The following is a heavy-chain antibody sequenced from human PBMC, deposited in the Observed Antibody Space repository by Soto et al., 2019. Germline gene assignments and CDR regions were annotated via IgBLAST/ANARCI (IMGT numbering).Heavy chain of an antibody. CDR3: ARDRNNPIVGSMHWRYFQY. D-gene: IGHD1-26*01. J-gene: IGHJ1*01. CDR2: IWYDGSNK. Sequence: QVHLVESGGGVVQPGRSLRLTCTASGFSFETYAMHWVRQAPGKGLEWVSGIWYDGSNKYYADSVKGRFTISRDNSRNTLYLQMNSLSPGDTALYFCARDRNNPIVGSMHWRYFQYWGQGSLVTVSS. CDR1: GFSFETYA. V-gene: IGHV3-33*01.